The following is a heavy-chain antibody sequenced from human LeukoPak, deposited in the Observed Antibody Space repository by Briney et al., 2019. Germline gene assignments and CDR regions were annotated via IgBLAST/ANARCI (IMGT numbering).Heavy chain of an antibody. V-gene: IGHV4-34*01. CDR2: INHSGST. J-gene: IGHJ1*01. CDR1: GGSSSGYY. Sequence: SETLSLTCAVYGGSSSGYYWSWIRQPPGKGLEWIGEINHSGSTNYNPSLKSRVTISVDTSKNQFSLKLSSVTAADTAVYYCARGPSYFQHWGQGTLVTVSS. CDR3: ARGPSYFQH.